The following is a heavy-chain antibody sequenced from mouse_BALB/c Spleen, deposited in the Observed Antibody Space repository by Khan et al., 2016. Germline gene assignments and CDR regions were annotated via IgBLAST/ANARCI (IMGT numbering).Heavy chain of an antibody. J-gene: IGHJ3*01. Sequence: QIQLVQSGPELKKPGETVKISCKASGYTFTNYGMNWVKQAPGKGLKWMGWINTNTGEPTYAEEFKGRFAFSLETSASTAYLQINNLKNEDTATYFCAEEYDGSNWFAYWGQGTLVTVSA. CDR1: GYTFTNYG. CDR2: INTNTGEP. D-gene: IGHD2-14*01. V-gene: IGHV9-3*02. CDR3: AEEYDGSNWFAY.